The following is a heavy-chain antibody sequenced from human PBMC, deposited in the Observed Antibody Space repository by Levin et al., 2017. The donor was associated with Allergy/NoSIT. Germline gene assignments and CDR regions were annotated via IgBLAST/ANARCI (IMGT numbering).Heavy chain of an antibody. Sequence: GGSLRLSCKASGGTFSSYAISWVRQAPGQGLEWMGGIIPIFGTANYAQKFQGRVTITADESTSTAYMELSSLRSEDTAVYYCARDEHTVPDWYFDLWGRGTLVTVSS. CDR3: ARDEHTVPDWYFDL. CDR2: IIPIFGTA. CDR1: GGTFSSYA. J-gene: IGHJ2*01. V-gene: IGHV1-69*01. D-gene: IGHD1/OR15-1a*01.